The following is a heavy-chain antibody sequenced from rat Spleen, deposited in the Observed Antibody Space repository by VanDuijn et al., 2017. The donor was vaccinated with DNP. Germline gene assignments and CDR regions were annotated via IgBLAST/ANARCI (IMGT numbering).Heavy chain of an antibody. V-gene: IGHV5S10*01. CDR2: IIHDGSRT. CDR1: GFTFTKSD. CDR3: TTLNFYASLAEYFDY. Sequence: EVQLVESGGGLVQPGRSMKLSCAASGFTFTKSDMAWVRQAPKKGLEWVATIIHDGSRTYYRDSVKGRFTISRDNAKNTLYLQMDSLGSEDTATYYCTTLNFYASLAEYFDYWGPGVVVTVSS. J-gene: IGHJ2*01. D-gene: IGHD1-12*01.